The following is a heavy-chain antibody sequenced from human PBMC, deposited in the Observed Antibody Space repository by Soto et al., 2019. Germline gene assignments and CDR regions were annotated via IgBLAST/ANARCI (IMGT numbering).Heavy chain of an antibody. V-gene: IGHV4-31*03. Sequence: QVQLQESGPGLVKPSQTLSLTCTVSGGSISSGGYYWSWIRQHPGKGLEWIGYIYCSGSTYYNPTRKSRVNISVDTSKTPFSLKLRSVTAADTAVYYCARSVFPWGQGTLVTVSS. CDR3: ARSVFP. CDR2: IYCSGST. CDR1: GGSISSGGYY. J-gene: IGHJ5*02.